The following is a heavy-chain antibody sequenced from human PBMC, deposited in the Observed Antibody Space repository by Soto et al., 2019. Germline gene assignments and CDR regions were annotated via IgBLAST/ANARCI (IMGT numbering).Heavy chain of an antibody. Sequence: SETLSLTCSVSGDSIDSGNYSWSWIRQPPGKGLEWIGYIYYSGNTKYNPSLKSRVTISVDTSKNQFSLKLNSVTAADTAVYFCARDDSSAWYLPRWWGQGTLVTVSS. CDR3: ARDDSSAWYLPRW. J-gene: IGHJ4*02. CDR2: IYYSGNT. CDR1: GDSIDSGNYS. V-gene: IGHV4-61*01. D-gene: IGHD6-19*01.